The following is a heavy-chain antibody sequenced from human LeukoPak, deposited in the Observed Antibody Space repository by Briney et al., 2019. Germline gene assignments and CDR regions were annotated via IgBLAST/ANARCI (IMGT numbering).Heavy chain of an antibody. D-gene: IGHD3-22*01. CDR1: GFTFSSYG. V-gene: IGHV3-30*18. CDR2: ISYDGSNK. CDR3: AKDLRPHYYDSSAYDY. J-gene: IGHJ4*02. Sequence: GGSQRLSCAASGFTFSSYGMHWVRQAPGKGLEWVAVISYDGSNKYYADSVKGRFTISRDNSKNTLYLQMNSLRAEDTAVYYCAKDLRPHYYDSSAYDYWGQGTLVTVSS.